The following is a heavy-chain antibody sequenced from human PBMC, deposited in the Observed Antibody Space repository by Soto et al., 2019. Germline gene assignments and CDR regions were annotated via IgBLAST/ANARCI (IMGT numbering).Heavy chain of an antibody. Sequence: GASVKVSCKASGYTFTGYHMHWVRQAPGQGLEWMGWINPNSGVTIYAQKFQGRVIMTRETPITTAYMELSRLTSDDTAVYYCARRLGLLVTPIPGYWGQGTLFTVSS. V-gene: IGHV1-2*02. CDR1: GYTFTGYH. J-gene: IGHJ4*02. CDR2: INPNSGVT. D-gene: IGHD2-21*02. CDR3: ARRLGLLVTPIPGY.